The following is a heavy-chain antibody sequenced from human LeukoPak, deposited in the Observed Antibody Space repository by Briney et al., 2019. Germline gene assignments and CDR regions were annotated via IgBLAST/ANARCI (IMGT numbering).Heavy chain of an antibody. CDR2: ISSSGSTI. Sequence: GGSLRLSCAASGFTFSSYSMNWVRQAPGKGLEWVSYISSSGSTIYYADSVKGRFTISRDNAKNSLYLQMNNLRAEDTAVYYCARAGWDSSSSYLPIDYWGQGTLVTVSS. CDR1: GFTFSSYS. CDR3: ARAGWDSSSSYLPIDY. J-gene: IGHJ4*02. V-gene: IGHV3-48*01. D-gene: IGHD6-6*01.